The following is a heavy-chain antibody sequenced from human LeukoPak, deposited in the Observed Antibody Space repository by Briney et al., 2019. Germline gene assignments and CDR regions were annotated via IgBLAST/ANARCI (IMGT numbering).Heavy chain of an antibody. J-gene: IGHJ4*02. D-gene: IGHD1-1*01. CDR3: ARDLWNGRHDY. V-gene: IGHV3-48*03. CDR2: ISSSGSTI. CDR1: GFTFSSYE. Sequence: HPGGSLRLSCAASGFTFSSYEMNWVRQAPGKGLEWVSYISSSGSTIYYADSVKGRFTISRDNAKNSLYLQMNSLRAEDTAVYYCARDLWNGRHDYWGQGTLVTVSS.